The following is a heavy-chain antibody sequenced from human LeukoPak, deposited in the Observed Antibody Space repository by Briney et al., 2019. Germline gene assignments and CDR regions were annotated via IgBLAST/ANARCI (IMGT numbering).Heavy chain of an antibody. CDR1: GYKFTSYW. V-gene: IGHV5-51*01. J-gene: IGHJ4*02. Sequence: GASLKISCKGSGYKFTSYWIGWVRQMPGKGLEWMGIIYPGDSDTRYSPSVQGQVTISADKSITTAYLQWSSLKASDTAMYYCAKLGAYSSSWYGFFDYWGQGTLVAVSS. CDR3: AKLGAYSSSWYGFFDY. CDR2: IYPGDSDT. D-gene: IGHD6-13*01.